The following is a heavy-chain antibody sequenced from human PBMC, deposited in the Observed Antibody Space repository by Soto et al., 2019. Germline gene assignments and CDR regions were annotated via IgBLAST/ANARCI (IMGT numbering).Heavy chain of an antibody. V-gene: IGHV4-30-4*01. CDR2: XXYXRXX. CDR1: GGSIRSGDYY. CDR3: ARAIVVVSTIDY. J-gene: IGHJ4*02. Sequence: TLSFTCTVSGGSIRSGDYYWSWIRQPXGKGVEGIXYXXYXRXXXXXXXXXXEVSXSXGTXXXQFSLKLRSVTAADTEVYYCARAIVVVSTIDYWGQRKLVTV. D-gene: IGHD2-21*01.